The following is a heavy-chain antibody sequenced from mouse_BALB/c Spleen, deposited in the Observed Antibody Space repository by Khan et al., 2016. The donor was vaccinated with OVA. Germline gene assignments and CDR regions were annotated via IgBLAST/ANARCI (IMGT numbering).Heavy chain of an antibody. J-gene: IGHJ3*01. CDR2: VNPNTDNI. V-gene: IGHV1-18*01. CDR1: GYSFTLYY. CDR3: ARGYDCFAS. D-gene: IGHD2-14*01. Sequence: IELVQSGPDLVKPGASVKISCKASGYSFTLYYMRWVKQSHGKSLEWIGRVNPNTDNINYNQEFKGKAILTVDKSSNTAYLELRSLTSEDSAVYFCARGYDCFASWGQGTLVTVSA.